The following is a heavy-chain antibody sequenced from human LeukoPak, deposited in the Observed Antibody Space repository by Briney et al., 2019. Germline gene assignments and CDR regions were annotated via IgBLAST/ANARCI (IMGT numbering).Heavy chain of an antibody. CDR3: AKGKYSSGGVPDS. CDR2: ISGGGEST. V-gene: IGHV3-23*01. Sequence: GGSLRLSCVASEFTFSSHAMNWVRQAPGRGLEWVSSISGGGESTYYADSVKGRFTVSRDNSKNTLYLQINSLRGEDTAVYYCAKGKYSSGGVPDSWGQGTLVTVSS. CDR1: EFTFSSHA. J-gene: IGHJ4*02. D-gene: IGHD6-19*01.